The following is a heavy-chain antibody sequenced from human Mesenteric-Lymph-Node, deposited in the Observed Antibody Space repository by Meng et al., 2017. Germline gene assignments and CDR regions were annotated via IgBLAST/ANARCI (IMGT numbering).Heavy chain of an antibody. J-gene: IGHJ4*02. CDR3: AREAGGTASYDY. Sequence: SETLSFTCTVSGGSISSYYWSWIRQPPGKGLEWIGYIYNSGSTNYNPSLKSRVTISVDKSKNQFSRKLSSVTAADTAVYYCAREAGGTASYDYWGQGTLVTVSS. CDR2: IYNSGST. V-gene: IGHV4-59*01. D-gene: IGHD5-18*01. CDR1: GGSISSYY.